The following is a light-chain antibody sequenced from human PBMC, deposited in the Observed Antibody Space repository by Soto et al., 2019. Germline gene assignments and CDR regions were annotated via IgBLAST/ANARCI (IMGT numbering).Light chain of an antibody. CDR2: WAS. J-gene: IGKJ1*01. CDR1: QTVLYSSNNKNY. V-gene: IGKV4-1*01. Sequence: DIVMTQSPDSLAVSLGERATINCKSSQTVLYSSNNKNYLAWYQQKPGQPPKLLIYWASTREAGVPDRFSGSGCGTDFTLTISSLQAEDVAVYYCQQCYSTPPTFGQGTKVEIK. CDR3: QQCYSTPPT.